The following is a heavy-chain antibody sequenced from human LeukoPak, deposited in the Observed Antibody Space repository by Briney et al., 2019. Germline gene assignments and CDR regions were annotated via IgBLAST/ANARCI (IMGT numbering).Heavy chain of an antibody. CDR2: IIPIFGTA. V-gene: IGHV1-69*06. CDR3: GREVTMVRGVITINWFDP. J-gene: IGHJ5*02. D-gene: IGHD3-10*01. CDR1: GGTFSSYA. Sequence: SVKVSCKASGGTFSSYAISWVRQAPGQGLEWMGGIIPIFGTANYAQKFQGRVTITADKSTSTAYMELSSLRSEDTAVYYCGREVTMVRGVITINWFDPWGQGTLVTVSS.